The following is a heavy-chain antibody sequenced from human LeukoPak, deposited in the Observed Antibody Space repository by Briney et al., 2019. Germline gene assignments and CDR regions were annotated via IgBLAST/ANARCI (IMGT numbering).Heavy chain of an antibody. D-gene: IGHD3-10*01. Sequence: SVKVSCKASGGTFSSYAISWVRQAPGRGLEWMGGIIPIFGTANYAQKFQGRVTITADKSTSTAYMELSSLRSEDTAVYYCARTYYYGSSQYFYYMDVWGKGTTVTISS. CDR3: ARTYYYGSSQYFYYMDV. V-gene: IGHV1-69*06. CDR1: GGTFSSYA. CDR2: IIPIFGTA. J-gene: IGHJ6*03.